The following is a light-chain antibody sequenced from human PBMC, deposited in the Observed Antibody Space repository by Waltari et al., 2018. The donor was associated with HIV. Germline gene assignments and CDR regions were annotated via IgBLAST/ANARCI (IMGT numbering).Light chain of an antibody. CDR3: QQRSNWIT. J-gene: IGKJ5*01. Sequence: EIVLTQSPATLSLSPGERATLSCRASQSVSTYLAWYQQKPGQASRLLIYDASNRATGIPTRFSGSGSGTDFTLTISSLEPEDCAVYYCQQRSNWITFGQGTRLEIK. CDR2: DAS. CDR1: QSVSTY. V-gene: IGKV3-11*01.